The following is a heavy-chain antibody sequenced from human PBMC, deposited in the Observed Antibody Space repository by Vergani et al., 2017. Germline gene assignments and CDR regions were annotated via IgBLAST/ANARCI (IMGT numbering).Heavy chain of an antibody. CDR3: ARQSAAFTRVRGAPFDY. CDR2: IIPIFGIA. CDR1: VGTFSSYA. Sequence: QVQLVQSGAEVKKPGSSVKVSCKASVGTFSSYAISWVRQAPGQGLEWMGGIIPIFGIANYAQKFQGRVTITADKSTSTAYMELSSLRSEDTAVYYWARQSAAFTRVRGAPFDYGGEGSPVTVHS. D-gene: IGHD3-10*01. V-gene: IGHV1-69*17. J-gene: IGHJ4*02.